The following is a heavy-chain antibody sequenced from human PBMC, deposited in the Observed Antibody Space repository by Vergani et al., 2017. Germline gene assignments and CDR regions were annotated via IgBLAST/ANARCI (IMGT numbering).Heavy chain of an antibody. J-gene: IGHJ4*02. CDR1: GGTFSSYA. V-gene: IGHV1-69*12. CDR2: IIPIFGTA. Sequence: QVQLVQSGAEVKKPGSSVKVSCKASGGTFSSYAISWVRQAPGQGLEWMGGIIPIFGTANYAQKFQGRVTITADESPSTAYMGLSSLRSEDTAVYYCARNLWGLYGGKAHFDYWGQGTLVTVSS. CDR3: ARNLWGLYGGKAHFDY. D-gene: IGHD4-23*01.